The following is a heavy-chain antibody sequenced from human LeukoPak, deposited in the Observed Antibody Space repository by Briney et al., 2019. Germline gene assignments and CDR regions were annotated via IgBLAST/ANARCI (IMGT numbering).Heavy chain of an antibody. CDR1: GGSISSGDYY. CDR3: ARGLASSWFDH. CDR2: IYYSGST. D-gene: IGHD2-2*01. J-gene: IGHJ5*02. Sequence: SETLSLTCTVSGGSISSGDYYWRWIRQPPGKGLEWIGYIYYSGSTYYNPSLKSRVTISVDTSKNQFSLKLSSVTAADTAVYYCARGLASSWFDHWGQGTLVTVSS. V-gene: IGHV4-30-4*08.